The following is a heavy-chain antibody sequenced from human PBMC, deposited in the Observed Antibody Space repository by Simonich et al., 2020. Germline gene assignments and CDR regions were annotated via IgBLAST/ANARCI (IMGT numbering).Heavy chain of an antibody. CDR1: GGTFSSYA. D-gene: IGHD6-6*01. V-gene: IGHV1-2*02. Sequence: QVQLVQSGAEVKKPGSSVKVSCKASGGTFSSYAISWVRQAPGQGLEGMGGNNPNSGGTNYAQKFQGRVTMTRDTSISTAYMELSRLRSDDTAVYYCARVEYSSSGYFDLWGRGTLVTVSS. CDR3: ARVEYSSSGYFDL. CDR2: NNPNSGGT. J-gene: IGHJ2*01.